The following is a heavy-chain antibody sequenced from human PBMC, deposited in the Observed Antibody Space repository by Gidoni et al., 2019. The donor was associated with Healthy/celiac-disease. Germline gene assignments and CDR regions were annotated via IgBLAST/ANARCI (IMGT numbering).Heavy chain of an antibody. D-gene: IGHD4-17*01. J-gene: IGHJ4*02. CDR2: ISSSSSTI. Sequence: EVQLVESGGGLVQPGGSLRLSCAASGFTFSSYSMTWVRQAPGKGLEWVSYISSSSSTIYYADSVKGRFTISRDNAKNSLYLQMNSLRAEDTAVYYCARDGSYGDVDYWGQGTLVTVSS. CDR1: GFTFSSYS. V-gene: IGHV3-48*01. CDR3: ARDGSYGDVDY.